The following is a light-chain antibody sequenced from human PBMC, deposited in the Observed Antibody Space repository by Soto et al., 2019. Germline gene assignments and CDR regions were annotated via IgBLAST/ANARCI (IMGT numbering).Light chain of an antibody. CDR1: QSVSSSS. J-gene: IGKJ4*01. Sequence: SVLTQSPGTLSLSPGERATLSCRASQSVSSSSLAWYQQKPGQAPRLLIYDTSSRATGIPDRFSGSGSGTDFTLTISRLEPEDFAVYYCQQYVSSPLTFGGGTKVDIK. CDR3: QQYVSSPLT. CDR2: DTS. V-gene: IGKV3-20*01.